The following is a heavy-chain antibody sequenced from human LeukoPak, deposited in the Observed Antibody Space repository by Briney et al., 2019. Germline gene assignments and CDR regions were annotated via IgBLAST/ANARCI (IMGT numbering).Heavy chain of an antibody. J-gene: IGHJ4*02. D-gene: IGHD6-13*01. CDR2: ISYDGSNK. V-gene: IGHV3-30-3*01. Sequence: GGSLRLSCAASGFTFSSYAMHWVRQAPGKGLEWVAVISYDGSNKYYADSVKGRFTISRDNSKNTLYLQMNSLRAEDTAVYYCAREGPRQQSFDYWGQGTLVTVSS. CDR1: GFTFSSYA. CDR3: AREGPRQQSFDY.